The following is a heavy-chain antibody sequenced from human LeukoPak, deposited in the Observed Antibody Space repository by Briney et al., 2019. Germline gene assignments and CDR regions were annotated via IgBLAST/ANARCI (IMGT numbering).Heavy chain of an antibody. CDR2: ISSSGSTI. J-gene: IGHJ5*02. Sequence: TGGSLRLSCATSGFTFSSYEMHWVRQAPGKGLEWVSYISSSGSTIYYADSVKGRFTISRDNSKNTLYLQMNSLRAEDTAVYYCATTYSRNRFDPWGQGTLVTVSS. D-gene: IGHD6-13*01. CDR3: ATTYSRNRFDP. V-gene: IGHV3-48*03. CDR1: GFTFSSYE.